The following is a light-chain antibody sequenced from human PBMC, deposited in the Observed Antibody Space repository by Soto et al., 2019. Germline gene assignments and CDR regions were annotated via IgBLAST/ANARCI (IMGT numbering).Light chain of an antibody. CDR3: QSYDSSLSGLV. CDR2: GNS. CDR1: SSNIGAGYD. J-gene: IGLJ1*01. V-gene: IGLV1-40*01. Sequence: QSVLTQPPSVSGAPGQRVTISCTGSSSNIGAGYDVHWYQQLPGTAPKPLIYGNSNRPSGVPDRFSGSKSGTSTSLAITGLQAEDEADYYCQSYDSSLSGLVFGTGTKVTVL.